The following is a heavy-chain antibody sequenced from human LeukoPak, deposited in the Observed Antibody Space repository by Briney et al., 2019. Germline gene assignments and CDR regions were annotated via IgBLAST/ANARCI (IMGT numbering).Heavy chain of an antibody. CDR1: GYTFTIYG. V-gene: IGHV1-18*01. D-gene: IGHD6-13*01. CDR3: ARGAVGSWYHPFDY. Sequence: ASVTVSCKASGYTFTIYGISWVRQAPGQGLEWMGWISAYNGNTNYAQKLQGRVTMTTDTSTSTAYMELRSLRSDDTAVYYCARGAVGSWYHPFDYWGQGTLVTVSS. CDR2: ISAYNGNT. J-gene: IGHJ4*02.